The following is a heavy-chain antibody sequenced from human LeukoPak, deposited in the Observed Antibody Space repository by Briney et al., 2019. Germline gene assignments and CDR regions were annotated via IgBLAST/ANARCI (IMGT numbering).Heavy chain of an antibody. V-gene: IGHV4-59*08. D-gene: IGHD3-16*01. CDR2: IYYSGST. Sequence: SETLSLTCTVSGGSISSYYWSWIRQPPGKGLEWIGHIYYSGSTNYNPSLKSRVTISVDTSKNQFSLKLSSVTAADTAVYYCARRGLGYFDYWGQGTLVTVSS. CDR1: GGSISSYY. J-gene: IGHJ4*02. CDR3: ARRGLGYFDY.